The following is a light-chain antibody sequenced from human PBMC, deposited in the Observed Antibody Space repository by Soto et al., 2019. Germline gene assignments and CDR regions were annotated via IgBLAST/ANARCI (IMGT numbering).Light chain of an antibody. CDR2: GAS. CDR1: QGVSSY. V-gene: IGKV3D-15*01. Sequence: EIVLTQSPVTLSLSPGERATLSCRASQGVSSYLAWYQQKPGQAPRLLIYGASTRATGIPARFSGSGSGTEFTLTISSLQSEDFAVYYCQQYNNWPLTFGGGTKVDIK. J-gene: IGKJ4*01. CDR3: QQYNNWPLT.